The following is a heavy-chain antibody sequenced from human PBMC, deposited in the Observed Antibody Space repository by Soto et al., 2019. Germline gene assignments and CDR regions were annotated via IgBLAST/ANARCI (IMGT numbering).Heavy chain of an antibody. J-gene: IGHJ4*02. Sequence: QVQLVESGGGVVQPGRSLRLSCAASGFSFTTYGMHWVRQAPGEGLEWVAVIWFDGSTKYYADSVKGRFTISRDTSKNKLFLQMDSLGVEDTGVYYWAKGRGGGAVVPDYWGQGTLVTVSS. V-gene: IGHV3-33*06. CDR2: IWFDGSTK. CDR1: GFSFTTYG. CDR3: AKGRGGGAVVPDY. D-gene: IGHD2-21*01.